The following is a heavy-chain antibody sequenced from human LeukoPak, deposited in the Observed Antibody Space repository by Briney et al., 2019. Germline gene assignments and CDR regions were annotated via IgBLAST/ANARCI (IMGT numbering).Heavy chain of an antibody. V-gene: IGHV1-69*13. CDR1: GGTFSSYA. D-gene: IGHD4-11*01. Sequence: ASVKVSCKASGGTFSSYAISWVRQAPGQGLEWMGGIIPIFGTANYAQKFQGRVTITADESTSTAYMELSSLRSEDTAVYYCASALDYSNYPGYYYYYMDVWGKGTTVTVSS. J-gene: IGHJ6*03. CDR2: IIPIFGTA. CDR3: ASALDYSNYPGYYYYYMDV.